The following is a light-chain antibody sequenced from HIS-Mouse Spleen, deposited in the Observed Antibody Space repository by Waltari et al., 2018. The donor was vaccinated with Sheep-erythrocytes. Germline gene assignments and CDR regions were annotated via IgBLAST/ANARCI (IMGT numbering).Light chain of an antibody. J-gene: IGLJ2*01. CDR1: SSDVGSYNL. Sequence: QSALTQPASVSGSPGQSITISCTGTSSDVGSYNLVSWYQQHPGKAPKRMIYEGSKRPSGVSTRFSGSKSGNTASLTISGLQAEDEADYYCCSYAGSSTFHVVFGGGTKLTVL. CDR2: EGS. CDR3: CSYAGSSTFHVV. V-gene: IGLV2-23*03.